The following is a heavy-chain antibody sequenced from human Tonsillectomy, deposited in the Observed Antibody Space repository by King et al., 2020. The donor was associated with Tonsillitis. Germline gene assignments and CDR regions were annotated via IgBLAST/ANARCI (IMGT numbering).Heavy chain of an antibody. Sequence: VQLVESGGGLVQPGGSLRLSCAASGFTFSSYAMSWVRQAPGKGLEWVSAISGSGGSTYYADSVKGRFTISRDNSKNTLYLQMNSLRAEDTAVYYCAKDLVLYHRNIKPPPPLNWGQGTLVTVSS. J-gene: IGHJ4*02. V-gene: IGHV3-23*04. CDR2: ISGSGGST. D-gene: IGHD2-8*01. CDR3: AKDLVLYHRNIKPPPPLN. CDR1: GFTFSSYA.